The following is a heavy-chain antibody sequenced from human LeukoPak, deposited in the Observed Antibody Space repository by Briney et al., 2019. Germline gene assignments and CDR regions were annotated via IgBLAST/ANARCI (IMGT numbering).Heavy chain of an antibody. J-gene: IGHJ4*02. CDR1: GGSISSYY. Sequence: NPSETLSLTCTVSGGSISSYYWSWIRQPPGKGLEWIGYIYYSGSTNYNPSLKSRVTISVDTSKNQVSLKLSSVTAADPAVYYCARDERFGELLWGQGTLVTVSS. D-gene: IGHD3-10*01. CDR2: IYYSGST. CDR3: ARDERFGELL. V-gene: IGHV4-59*12.